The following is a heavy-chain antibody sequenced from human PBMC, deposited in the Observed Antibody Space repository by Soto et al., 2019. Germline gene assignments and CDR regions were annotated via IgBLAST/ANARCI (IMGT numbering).Heavy chain of an antibody. J-gene: IGHJ5*02. CDR2: ISHSGYT. Sequence: SETLSLTCTVFGDSISSADTFWTWIRQPPGKGLEWIGYISHSGYTYYNPSLKSRVTVSVDTSKNQFSLQLTSLTASDTAVYYCATFTASFDGLRPWFDPWGQGTLVTV. CDR1: GDSISSADTF. V-gene: IGHV4-30-4*01. CDR3: ATFTASFDGLRPWFDP. D-gene: IGHD2-21*01.